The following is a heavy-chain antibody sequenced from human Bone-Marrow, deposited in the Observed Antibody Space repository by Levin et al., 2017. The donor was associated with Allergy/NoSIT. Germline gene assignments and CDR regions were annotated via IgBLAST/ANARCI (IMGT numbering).Heavy chain of an antibody. J-gene: IGHJ3*02. CDR3: ARASWYDLFLGTPDAFDI. V-gene: IGHV3-21*01. D-gene: IGHD3-3*01. CDR2: ISSSSSYI. Sequence: GGSLRLSCAASGFTFSSYSMNWVRQAPGKGLEWVSSISSSSSYIYYADSVKGRFTISRDNAKNSLYLQMNSLRAEDTAVYYCARASWYDLFLGTPDAFDIWGQGTMVTVSS. CDR1: GFTFSSYS.